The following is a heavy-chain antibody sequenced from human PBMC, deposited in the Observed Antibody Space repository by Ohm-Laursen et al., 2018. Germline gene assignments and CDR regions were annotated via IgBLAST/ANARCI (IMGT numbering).Heavy chain of an antibody. D-gene: IGHD2-21*01. J-gene: IGHJ6*02. CDR1: GFTFRNYG. CDR2: IGGSGSST. V-gene: IGHV3-23*01. CDR3: AKDRREVVLYYYYYGMDV. Sequence: SLRLSCSASGFTFRNYGMTWARQAPGKRLEWVAGIGGSGSSTYYADSVTSRFTISRDNPKNTLYLQMNSLRVEDTAVYYCAKDRREVVLYYYYYGMDVWGQGTTVTVSS.